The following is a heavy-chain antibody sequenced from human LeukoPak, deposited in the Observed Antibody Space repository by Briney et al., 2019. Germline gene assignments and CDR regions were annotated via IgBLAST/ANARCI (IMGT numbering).Heavy chain of an antibody. J-gene: IGHJ4*02. V-gene: IGHV3-9*03. CDR2: ISWNSGSI. Sequence: GGSLRLSCVGSGFTFDDYAMHWVRQAAGKGLEWVSGISWNSGSIGYADSVKGRFTISRDNAKNSLYLQMNSLRLEDMALYYCAKDIAAVGSWGFDYWGQGILVTVSS. CDR3: AKDIAAVGSWGFDY. CDR1: GFTFDDYA. D-gene: IGHD6-13*01.